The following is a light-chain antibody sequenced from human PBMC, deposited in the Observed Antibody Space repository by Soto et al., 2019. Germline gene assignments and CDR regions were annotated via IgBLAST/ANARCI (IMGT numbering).Light chain of an antibody. CDR1: QSVGNN. V-gene: IGKV3-15*01. CDR3: QQSTT. J-gene: IGKJ1*01. Sequence: EIVLTQSPATLSVSPGERATLSCRASQSVGNNFAWYQQKPGQAPRLLIFATSTRATGVPARFSGSGSGTQFTLTLSSLQSEDFAVYYCQQSTTFGQGTKVEVK. CDR2: ATS.